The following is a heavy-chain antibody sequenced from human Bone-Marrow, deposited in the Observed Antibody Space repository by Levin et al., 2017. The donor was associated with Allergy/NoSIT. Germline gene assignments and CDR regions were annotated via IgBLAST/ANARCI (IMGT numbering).Heavy chain of an antibody. J-gene: IGHJ4*02. Sequence: LSLTCAASGFTFSSYAMSWVRQAPGKGLEWVSGISGSGGSTYYADSVKGRFTISRDNSKNTLYLQMNSLGAEDTAVYYCAKSQKKRGPDYWGQGTLVTVSS. CDR3: AKSQKKRGPDY. V-gene: IGHV3-23*01. CDR2: ISGSGGST. D-gene: IGHD3-16*01. CDR1: GFTFSSYA.